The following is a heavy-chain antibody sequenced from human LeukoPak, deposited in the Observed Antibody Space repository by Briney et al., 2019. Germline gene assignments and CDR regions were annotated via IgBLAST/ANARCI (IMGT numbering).Heavy chain of an antibody. CDR2: INSGGTDT. V-gene: IGHV3-74*01. CDR1: GFTFGSFW. Sequence: GGSLRLSCAASGFTFGSFWMHWVRQAPGKGLMWDSRINSGGTDTVYADSVKGRFTSSRDNAKSTLYLQMNSLRAEDTALYYCVRGSSGPDIWGQGTMVTVSS. J-gene: IGHJ3*02. CDR3: VRGSSGPDI. D-gene: IGHD3-10*01.